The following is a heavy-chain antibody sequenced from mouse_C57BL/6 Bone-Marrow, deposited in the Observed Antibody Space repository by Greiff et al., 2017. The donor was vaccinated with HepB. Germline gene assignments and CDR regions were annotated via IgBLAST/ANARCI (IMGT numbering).Heavy chain of an antibody. J-gene: IGHJ3*01. D-gene: IGHD3-2*02. Sequence: VQLQQPGAELVRPGSSVKLSCKASGYTFTSYWMHWVKQRPIQGLEWIGNIDPSDSETHYNQKFKDKATLTVDKSSSTAYMQLSSLTSEDSAVYYCARTGLRPSGFAYWGQGTLVTVSA. CDR1: GYTFTSYW. V-gene: IGHV1-52*01. CDR2: IDPSDSET. CDR3: ARTGLRPSGFAY.